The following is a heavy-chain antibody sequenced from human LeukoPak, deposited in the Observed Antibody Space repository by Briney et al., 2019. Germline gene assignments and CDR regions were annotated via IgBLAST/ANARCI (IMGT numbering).Heavy chain of an antibody. J-gene: IGHJ4*02. D-gene: IGHD3-16*01. Sequence: GGSLRLSCAASGFTFSNAWMSWVRQAPGKGLEWVGRIKSKTDGGTTVYAAPVKGRFTISRDDSKNTLYLQMNSLKTEDTAVYYCTTEGELWLSFDYWGQGTLVTVSS. V-gene: IGHV3-15*01. CDR1: GFTFSNAW. CDR3: TTEGELWLSFDY. CDR2: IKSKTDGGTT.